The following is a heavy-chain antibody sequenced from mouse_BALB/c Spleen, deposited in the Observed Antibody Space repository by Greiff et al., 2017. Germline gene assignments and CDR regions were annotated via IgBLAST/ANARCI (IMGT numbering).Heavy chain of an antibody. V-gene: IGHV1-9*01. J-gene: IGHJ2*01. D-gene: IGHD1-1*01. CDR2: ILPGSGST. CDR3: ARIYYYGSSYLFDY. CDR1: GYTFSSYW. Sequence: QVQLQQSGAELMKPGASVKISCKATGYTFSSYWIEWVKQRPGHGLEWIGEILPGSGSTNYNEKFKGKATFTADTSSNTAYMQLSSLTSEDSAVYYCARIYYYGSSYLFDYWGQGTTLTVSS.